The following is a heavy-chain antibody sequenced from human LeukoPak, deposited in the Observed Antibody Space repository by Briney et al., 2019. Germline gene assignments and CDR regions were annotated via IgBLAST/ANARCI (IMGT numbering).Heavy chain of an antibody. D-gene: IGHD2-2*01. CDR2: INPNSGGT. V-gene: IGHV1-2*06. Sequence: ASVKVSCKASGYTFTAYYIHWVRQAPGQGLEWMGRINPNSGGTNLAQKFQGRVTMTSDTSISTAYMELRRLTSDDTAVYYCARDPWGGDIVVVPAAIHDPWGQGTLVTVSS. J-gene: IGHJ5*02. CDR1: GYTFTAYY. CDR3: ARDPWGGDIVVVPAAIHDP.